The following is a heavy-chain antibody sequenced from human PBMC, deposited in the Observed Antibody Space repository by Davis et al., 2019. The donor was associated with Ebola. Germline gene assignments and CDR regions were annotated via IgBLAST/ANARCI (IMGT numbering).Heavy chain of an antibody. CDR3: RMVTPNFDY. V-gene: IGHV4-39*01. J-gene: IGHJ4*02. Sequence: SETLSLTCTVSGGSISSSSYYWGWIRQPPGKGLEWIGSIYYSGSTYYNPSLKSRVTISVDTSKNQFSLKLSSVTAADTAVYYPRMVTPNFDYWGQGTLVTVSS. CDR2: IYYSGST. D-gene: IGHD4-23*01. CDR1: GGSISSSSYY.